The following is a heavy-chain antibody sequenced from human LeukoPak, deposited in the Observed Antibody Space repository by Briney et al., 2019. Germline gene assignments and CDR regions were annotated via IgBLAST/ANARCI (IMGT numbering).Heavy chain of an antibody. CDR3: ARARITIMHGWFDP. Sequence: PSETLSLTCTVSGGSISSSSYYWGWIRQPPGKGLEWIGSIYYSGSTYYNPSLKSRVTISVDTSKNQFSLKLSSVTAADTAVYYCARARITIMHGWFDPWGQGTLVTVSS. J-gene: IGHJ5*02. D-gene: IGHD3-3*01. CDR2: IYYSGST. V-gene: IGHV4-39*07. CDR1: GGSISSSSYY.